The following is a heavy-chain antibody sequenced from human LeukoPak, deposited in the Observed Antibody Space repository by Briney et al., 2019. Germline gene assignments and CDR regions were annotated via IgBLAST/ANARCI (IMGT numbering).Heavy chain of an antibody. D-gene: IGHD3-10*01. J-gene: IGHJ5*02. CDR3: AREATMVRGVRQGNWFDP. CDR2: ISSSGSTI. V-gene: IGHV3-48*04. CDR1: GFTFSSYS. Sequence: GGSLRLSCAASGFTFSSYSMNWVRQAPGKGLEWVSYISSSGSTIYYTDSVKGRFTISRDNAKNSLYLQMNSLRAEDTAVYYCAREATMVRGVRQGNWFDPWGQGTLVTVSS.